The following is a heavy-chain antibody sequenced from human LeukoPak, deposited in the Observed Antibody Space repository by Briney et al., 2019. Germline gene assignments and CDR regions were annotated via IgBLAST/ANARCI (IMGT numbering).Heavy chain of an antibody. CDR3: ARANFYDSSGRYFYCGMDV. CDR2: INPTGGST. V-gene: IGHV1-46*01. J-gene: IGHJ6*02. CDR1: GYTFTNYY. D-gene: IGHD3-22*01. Sequence: ASVKVSCKASGYTFTNYYIHWVRQAPGQGLEWMEIINPTGGSTTYAQKFQGRVTMTRDTSTSTVYMELSSLRSEDTAVYYCARANFYDSSGRYFYCGMDVWGQGTTVTVSS.